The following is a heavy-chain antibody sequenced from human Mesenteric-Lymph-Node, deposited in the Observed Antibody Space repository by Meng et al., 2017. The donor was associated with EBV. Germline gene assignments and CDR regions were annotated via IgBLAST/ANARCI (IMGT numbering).Heavy chain of an antibody. CDR2: TYYRSKWYN. J-gene: IGHJ4*02. D-gene: IGHD1-26*01. CDR1: GDRVSSNSAA. CDR3: ARGSGSYYDFDY. V-gene: IGHV6-1*01. Sequence: QVQRQQLGPGLVKPSPTLSLPCAISGDRVSSNSAAWNWIRQSPSRGLEWLGRTYYRSKWYNDYAVSVKSRITINPDTSKNQFSLQLNSVTPEDTAVYYCARGSGSYYDFDYWGQGTLVTVSS.